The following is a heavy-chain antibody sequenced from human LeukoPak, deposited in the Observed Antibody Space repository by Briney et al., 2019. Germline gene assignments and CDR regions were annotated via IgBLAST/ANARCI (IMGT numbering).Heavy chain of an antibody. Sequence: GGSLRLSCAASGYTFDNYGMHWVRQSPGKGLEWVALIWYDGSSKYYADSVKGRFSISRDNSRSTLSLKMNSLRAEDTAIYYCARDLSYSTLEYWGQGTLVIVSS. CDR1: GYTFDNYG. D-gene: IGHD6-13*01. CDR3: ARDLSYSTLEY. V-gene: IGHV3-33*01. J-gene: IGHJ4*02. CDR2: IWYDGSSK.